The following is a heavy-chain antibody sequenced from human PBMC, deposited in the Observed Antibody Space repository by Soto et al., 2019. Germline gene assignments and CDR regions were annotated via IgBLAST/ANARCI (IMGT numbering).Heavy chain of an antibody. V-gene: IGHV3-21*01. J-gene: IGHJ3*02. CDR2: ISSSSSYI. CDR3: ARADTAMVTTAFDI. CDR1: GFTFSSYS. Sequence: GGSLRLSCAASGFTFSSYSMNWVRQAPGKGLEWVSSISSSSSYIYYADSVKGRFTISRDNAKNSLYLQMNSLRAEDTAVYYCARADTAMVTTAFDIWGQGTMVTVSS. D-gene: IGHD5-18*01.